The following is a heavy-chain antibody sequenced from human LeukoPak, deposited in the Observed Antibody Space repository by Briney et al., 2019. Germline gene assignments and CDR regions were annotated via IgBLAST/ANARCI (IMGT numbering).Heavy chain of an antibody. CDR3: AREGTHTSTWYHWFDP. V-gene: IGHV4-38-2*02. D-gene: IGHD6-13*01. CDR1: GYSISSGYY. J-gene: IGHJ5*02. CDR2: IYHSGRT. Sequence: PSETLSLTCTVSGYSISSGYYWGWIRQPPGKGLEWIGSIYHSGRTFYNPSLKSRVTISVDTSKNQFSLKLSYVTAADTAVYYCAREGTHTSTWYHWFDPWGQGTLVTVSA.